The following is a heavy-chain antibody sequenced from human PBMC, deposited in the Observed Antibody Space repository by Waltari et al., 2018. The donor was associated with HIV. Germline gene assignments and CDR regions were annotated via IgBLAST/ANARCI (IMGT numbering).Heavy chain of an antibody. J-gene: IGHJ5*02. CDR3: ARDSAGTDENWFDR. CDR2: IYYRGDT. D-gene: IGHD3-10*01. CDR1: GVSMSTRSYY. V-gene: IGHV4-39*07. Sequence: QVQLQESGPGLVKSSETLSLTCHVAGVSMSTRSYYWGWIRQRSGKGLDWIGSIYYRGDTYYNPSLKGRATISIDTSKMQVALHVTSVTAADTAVYYCARDSAGTDENWFDRWGQGTLVTVSS.